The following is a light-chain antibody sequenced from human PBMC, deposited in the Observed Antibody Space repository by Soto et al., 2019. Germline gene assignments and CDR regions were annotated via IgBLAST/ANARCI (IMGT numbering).Light chain of an antibody. CDR2: EAS. CDR3: CSYAGDSTYV. Sequence: QSVLTQPASVSWSPGQSITISCTGTSSDVGSYDLVSWYQQYPGKAPKLMIYEASERPSGVSYRFSGSKSANTASLTISGLQAEDEADYYCCSYAGDSTYVFGTGTKVTVL. V-gene: IGLV2-23*01. CDR1: SSDVGSYDL. J-gene: IGLJ1*01.